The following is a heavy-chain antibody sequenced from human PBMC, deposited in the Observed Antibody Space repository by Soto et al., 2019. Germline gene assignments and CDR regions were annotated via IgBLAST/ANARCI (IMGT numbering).Heavy chain of an antibody. CDR1: GYTFTSYG. Sequence: QVQLVQSGAEVKKPGASVKVSCKASGYTFTSYGISWVRQAPGQGLEWMGWISAYNGNTNNAQKLQGRVTMITDRSSITSYMGLSSLRFDDTAVYFCARDSHLPREWGQGTLVTVSS. J-gene: IGHJ4*02. CDR3: ARDSHLPRE. V-gene: IGHV1-18*01. CDR2: ISAYNGNT.